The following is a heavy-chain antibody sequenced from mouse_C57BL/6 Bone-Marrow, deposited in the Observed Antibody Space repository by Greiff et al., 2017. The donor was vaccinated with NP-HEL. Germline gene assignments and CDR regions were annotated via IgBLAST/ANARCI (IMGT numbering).Heavy chain of an antibody. D-gene: IGHD1-3*01. CDR2: IYPGSGST. J-gene: IGHJ4*01. Sequence: VKLQESGAELVKPGASVKMSCKASGYTFTSYWITWVKQRPGQGLEWIGDIYPGSGSTNYNEKFKSKATLTVDTSSSTAYMQLSSLTSEDSAVYYCASYNSYYYAMDYWGQGTSVTVSS. CDR3: ASYNSYYYAMDY. V-gene: IGHV1-55*01. CDR1: GYTFTSYW.